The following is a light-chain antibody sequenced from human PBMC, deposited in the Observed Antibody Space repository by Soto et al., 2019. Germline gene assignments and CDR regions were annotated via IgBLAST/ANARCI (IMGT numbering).Light chain of an antibody. CDR2: DAS. V-gene: IGKV3-11*01. CDR3: QGRSSAPIT. J-gene: IGKJ5*01. Sequence: EIVCTRSRGTLSFSPGEXATLSCRASQSVSSYLGWYQQKPGQAPMLLIYDASNRATCIPVMFSGSGSRTDFTITMSCLDPEGFAVYYCQGRSSAPITFGQGTLLEVK. CDR1: QSVSSY.